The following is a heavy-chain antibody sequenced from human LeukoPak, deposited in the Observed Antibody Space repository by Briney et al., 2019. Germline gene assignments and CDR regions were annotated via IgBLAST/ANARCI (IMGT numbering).Heavy chain of an antibody. CDR1: GYTFTTYW. Sequence: GESLKISCKGSGYTFTTYWIGWVRQMPGKGLEWMGVIYPGDSDTRYSPSFQGQVTISADKSISTAYLQWTSLKASDTAMYYCARSEPRGCSFDIWGQGTMVTVSS. J-gene: IGHJ3*02. D-gene: IGHD1-14*01. V-gene: IGHV5-51*01. CDR2: IYPGDSDT. CDR3: ARSEPRGCSFDI.